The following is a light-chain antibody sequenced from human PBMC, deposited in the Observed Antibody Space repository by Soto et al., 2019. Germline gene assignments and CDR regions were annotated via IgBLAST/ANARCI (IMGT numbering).Light chain of an antibody. Sequence: EIEFTQSPVTLSLSPGERATLSCRASQSVSSSYLAWYQQKPGQAPRLLIYDASSRATGIPGRFSGSGSGTDFTLTISRLQPEDFAVYYCQQYASSPLTFGGGTKVDIK. CDR3: QQYASSPLT. V-gene: IGKV3-20*01. CDR2: DAS. J-gene: IGKJ4*01. CDR1: QSVSSSY.